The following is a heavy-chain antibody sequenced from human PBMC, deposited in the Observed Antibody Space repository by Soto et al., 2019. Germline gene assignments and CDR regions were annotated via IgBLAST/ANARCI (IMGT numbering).Heavy chain of an antibody. CDR3: ARDGAPYYGGDRFVGKNYIDL. Sequence: QEQLVESGGGVVQSGRSPRLSCEASGFAFNNYAIYWIRQAPGKGLGWVAVVSYDGSNKYYEDSVKGRVTISRDNSKNTVFLEIDSLRAEDTALYYCARDGAPYYGGDRFVGKNYIDLWGQGTLVSVSS. D-gene: IGHD2-21*02. J-gene: IGHJ5*02. CDR2: VSYDGSNK. V-gene: IGHV3-30-3*01. CDR1: GFAFNNYA.